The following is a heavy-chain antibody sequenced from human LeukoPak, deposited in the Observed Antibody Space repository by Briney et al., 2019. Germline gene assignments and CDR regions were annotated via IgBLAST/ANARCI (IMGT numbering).Heavy chain of an antibody. Sequence: PGGSLRLSCAASGFTVSSNYMSWVRQAPGKGLEWVSVIYSGGSTYYADSVKGRFTISRDNSKNTLYLQMNSLRAEDTAVYYCARRPYEYSPATFDYWGQGTLVTVSS. V-gene: IGHV3-53*01. CDR1: GFTVSSNY. CDR2: IYSGGST. J-gene: IGHJ4*02. D-gene: IGHD2-21*01. CDR3: ARRPYEYSPATFDY.